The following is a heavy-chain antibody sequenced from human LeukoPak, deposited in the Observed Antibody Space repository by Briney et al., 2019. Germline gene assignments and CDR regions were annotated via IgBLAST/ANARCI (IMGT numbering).Heavy chain of an antibody. CDR1: GGTFSSYA. CDR3: ASSYGSGSYYPGPPGY. J-gene: IGHJ4*02. V-gene: IGHV1-69*04. Sequence: SVKVSFKASGGTFSSYAISWVRQAPGQGLEWMGRIIPILGIANYAQKFQGRVTITADKSTSTAYMELSSLRSEDTAVYYCASSYGSGSYYPGPPGYWGQGTLVTVSS. CDR2: IIPILGIA. D-gene: IGHD3-10*01.